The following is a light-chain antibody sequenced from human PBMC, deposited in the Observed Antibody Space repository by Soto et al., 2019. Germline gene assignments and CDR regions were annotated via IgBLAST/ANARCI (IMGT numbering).Light chain of an antibody. J-gene: IGLJ1*01. CDR2: DVS. CDR3: CSYAGSPYV. CDR1: SSDVGGYNY. V-gene: IGLV2-11*01. Sequence: QSVLTQPRSVSGSPGQSVTISCTGTSSDVGGYNYVSWYQQHPGKAPKLMIYDVSKRPSGVPDRFSGSKSGNTASLTISGLQAEAEADYYCCSYAGSPYVFGTGTKVTVL.